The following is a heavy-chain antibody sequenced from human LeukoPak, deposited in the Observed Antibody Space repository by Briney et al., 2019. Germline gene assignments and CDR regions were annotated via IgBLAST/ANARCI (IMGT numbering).Heavy chain of an antibody. V-gene: IGHV4-59*01. CDR3: ARVRVGDFWSGDRFDY. CDR1: GGSISSYY. CDR2: IYYSGST. Sequence: SETLSLTCTVSGGSISSYYWSWIRQPPGKGLEWIGYIYYSGSTNYNPSLKSRVTISVDTSKNQFSLKLSSVTAADTAEYYCARVRVGDFWSGDRFDYWGQGTPVTVSS. J-gene: IGHJ4*02. D-gene: IGHD3-3*01.